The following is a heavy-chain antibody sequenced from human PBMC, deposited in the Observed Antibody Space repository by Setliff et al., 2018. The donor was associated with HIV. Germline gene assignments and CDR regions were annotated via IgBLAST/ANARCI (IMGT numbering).Heavy chain of an antibody. V-gene: IGHV1-2*02. J-gene: IGHJ6*02. Sequence: GASVKVSCKASGYTFTGYYMHWVRQAPGQGLEWMGLINPNSGGTTYAQKFQGRVTMTRDTSISTAYMEVGRLRSDDTAVYYCARDHCSSSGCYEYSYYGMDVWGQGTTVTVSS. CDR2: INPNSGGT. CDR3: ARDHCSSSGCYEYSYYGMDV. CDR1: GYTFTGYY. D-gene: IGHD2-2*01.